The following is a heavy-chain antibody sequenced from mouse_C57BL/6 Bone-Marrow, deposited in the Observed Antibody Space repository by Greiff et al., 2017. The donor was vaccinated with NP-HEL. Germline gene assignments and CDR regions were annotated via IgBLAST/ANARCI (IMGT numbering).Heavy chain of an antibody. Sequence: EVQLQQSGPVLVKPGASVKMSCKASGYTFTDYYMNWVKQSHGKSLEWIGVINPYNGGTSYNQKFKGKATLTVDKSSSTAYMELNSLTSEDSAVYYCARSYDYAFFYWGQGTTLTVSS. CDR1: GYTFTDYY. D-gene: IGHD2-4*01. CDR2: INPYNGGT. CDR3: ARSYDYAFFY. V-gene: IGHV1-19*01. J-gene: IGHJ2*01.